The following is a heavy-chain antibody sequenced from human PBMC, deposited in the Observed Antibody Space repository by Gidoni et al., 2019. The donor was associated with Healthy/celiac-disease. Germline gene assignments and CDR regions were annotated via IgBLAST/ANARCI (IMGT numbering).Heavy chain of an antibody. J-gene: IGHJ6*03. Sequence: QVQQVQSGAAVKRPGSSGKVPCKACGGTFSSYAISWVRQAPGQGLEWMGRIIPIFGTAHYAQKFQGRVTITADKSTSTAYMELSSLRSEDTAVYYCARVWNYYYYMDVWGKGTTVTVSS. CDR1: GGTFSSYA. CDR3: ARVWNYYYYMDV. D-gene: IGHD3-3*01. V-gene: IGHV1-69*06. CDR2: IIPIFGTA.